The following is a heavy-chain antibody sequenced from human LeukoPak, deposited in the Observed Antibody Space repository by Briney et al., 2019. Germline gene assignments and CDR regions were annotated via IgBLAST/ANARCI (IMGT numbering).Heavy chain of an antibody. V-gene: IGHV4-59*01. D-gene: IGHD5-12*01. CDR1: GGSISSYY. Sequence: SETLSLTCTVSGGSISSYYWSWLRQPPGKGLEWIGYIYYSGSTNYNPSLKSRVTISVDTSKNQFSLKLSSVTAADTAVYYCARDLRLQGDNWFDPWGQGTLVTVSS. J-gene: IGHJ5*02. CDR3: ARDLRLQGDNWFDP. CDR2: IYYSGST.